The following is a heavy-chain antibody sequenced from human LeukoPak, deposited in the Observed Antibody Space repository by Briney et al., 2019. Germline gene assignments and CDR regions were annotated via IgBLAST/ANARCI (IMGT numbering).Heavy chain of an antibody. CDR2: ISSSGSTI. J-gene: IGHJ4*02. V-gene: IGHV3-48*03. CDR3: ARERPEIDY. Sequence: GGSLRLSCAASGFTFSSYVMNWVRQAPGQGLEWVSYISSSGSTIYYADSVKGRFTISRDNAKNSLYLQMNSLRAEDTAVYYCARERPEIDYWGQGTLVTVSS. CDR1: GFTFSSYV.